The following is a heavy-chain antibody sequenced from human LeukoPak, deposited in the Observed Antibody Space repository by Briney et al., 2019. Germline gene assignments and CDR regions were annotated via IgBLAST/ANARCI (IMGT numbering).Heavy chain of an antibody. Sequence: ASVKVSCKASGGTFSSYAISWVRQAPGQGLEWMGKINPSGGSTSYAQKFQGRVTMTRDMSTSTVYMELSSLRSEDTAVYYCARASGYYRENYYFDYWGQGTLVTVSS. V-gene: IGHV1-46*01. D-gene: IGHD3-22*01. CDR2: INPSGGST. J-gene: IGHJ4*02. CDR1: GGTFSSYA. CDR3: ARASGYYRENYYFDY.